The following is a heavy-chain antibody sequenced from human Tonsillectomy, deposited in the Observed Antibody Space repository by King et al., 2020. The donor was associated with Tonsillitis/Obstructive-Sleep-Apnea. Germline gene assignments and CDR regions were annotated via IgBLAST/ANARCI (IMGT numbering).Heavy chain of an antibody. CDR1: GFTFSSYD. CDR2: ISGSGGST. D-gene: IGHD3-10*01. CDR3: AKVRHGSGSYDAVDI. J-gene: IGHJ3*02. Sequence: VQLVESGGGLVQPGGSLRLSCAASGFTFSSYDMSWVRQAPGKGLEWVSIISGSGGSTYSVDSVKGRFTISRDTSKNTLYLKMNSLRAEDTATYYCAKVRHGSGSYDAVDIWGQGTMVTVSS. V-gene: IGHV3-23*04.